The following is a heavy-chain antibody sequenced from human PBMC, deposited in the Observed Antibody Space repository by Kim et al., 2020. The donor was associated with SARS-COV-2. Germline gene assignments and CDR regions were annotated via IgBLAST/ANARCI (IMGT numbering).Heavy chain of an antibody. CDR2: IWYDGSNK. Sequence: GGSLRLSCAASGFTFSSYGMHWVRQAPGKGLEWVAVIWYDGSNKYYADSVKGRFTISRDNSKNTLYLQMNSLRAEDTAVYYCARDLVEPVVDYGDYYYYGMDVWGQGTTVTVSS. J-gene: IGHJ6*02. CDR3: ARDLVEPVVDYGDYYYYGMDV. V-gene: IGHV3-33*01. D-gene: IGHD4-17*01. CDR1: GFTFSSYG.